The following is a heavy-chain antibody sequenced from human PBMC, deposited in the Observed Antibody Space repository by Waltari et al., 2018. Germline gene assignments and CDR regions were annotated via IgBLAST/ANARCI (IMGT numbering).Heavy chain of an antibody. Sequence: EVQLVESGGGLVKPGGYLKLSCAASGFTFSNYNMFWVRQAPGKGLEWVSSISSSSSYTYYADSVKGRFTVFRDNAQNSLYLEMNSLRAEDTAIFYCARSGYIYGYVDYWGQGTLVTVSP. J-gene: IGHJ4*02. CDR2: ISSSSSYT. V-gene: IGHV3-21*01. CDR3: ARSGYIYGYVDY. CDR1: GFTFSNYN. D-gene: IGHD5-18*01.